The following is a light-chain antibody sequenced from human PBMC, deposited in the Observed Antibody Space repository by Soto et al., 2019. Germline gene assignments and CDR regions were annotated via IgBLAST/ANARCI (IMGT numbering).Light chain of an antibody. CDR3: QQYGSSHT. V-gene: IGKV3-20*01. Sequence: EIVLTQSPGTLSLSPGERATLSCRASQSVSSSYLAWYQQKPGQAPRLLIYGASSRATGIPDRFSGSGSGTDFTLTISRLEPEDFAVYYCQQYGSSHTFGQGNQLEIK. CDR2: GAS. CDR1: QSVSSSY. J-gene: IGKJ2*01.